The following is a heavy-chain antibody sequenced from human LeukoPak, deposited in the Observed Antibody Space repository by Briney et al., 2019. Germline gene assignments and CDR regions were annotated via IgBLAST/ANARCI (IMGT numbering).Heavy chain of an antibody. Sequence: GGSLRLXCAASGFTFRNYWMHWVRQAPGEELVWVSRIKTDGSTTNYADSVKGRFTISRDNAKNTLYLQLNSLRAEDTAVYYCVSAWGTTDDYWGQGTLVTVSS. D-gene: IGHD1-7*01. CDR1: GFTFRNYW. CDR2: IKTDGSTT. V-gene: IGHV3-74*01. CDR3: VSAWGTTDDY. J-gene: IGHJ4*02.